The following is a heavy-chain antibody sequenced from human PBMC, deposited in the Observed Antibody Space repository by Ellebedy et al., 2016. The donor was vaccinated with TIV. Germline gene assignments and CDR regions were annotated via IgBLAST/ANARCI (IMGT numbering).Heavy chain of an antibody. V-gene: IGHV3-23*01. CDR1: GFTFSRYV. J-gene: IGHJ4*02. Sequence: GESLKISCAASGFTFSRYVMSWVRQAPGKGLEWVSAVSETDGRTFYADSVKGRFTISRDNSNDTLFLQMNSLTVEDTALYFCARRAENWGFFDSWGQGTLVTVSS. D-gene: IGHD7-27*01. CDR3: ARRAENWGFFDS. CDR2: VSETDGRT.